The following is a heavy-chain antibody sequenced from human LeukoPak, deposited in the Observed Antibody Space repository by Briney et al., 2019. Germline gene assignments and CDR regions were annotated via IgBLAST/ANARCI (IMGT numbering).Heavy chain of an antibody. Sequence: LAGGSLRLSCAASGFTSSSYWMSWVHQAPGKGLEWVANIKQDGSEKYYVDSVKGRFTISRDNAKNSLYLQMNSLRAEDTAVYYCARYCSSTSCYSDWFDPWGQGTLVTVSS. CDR1: GFTSSSYW. CDR3: ARYCSSTSCYSDWFDP. J-gene: IGHJ5*02. V-gene: IGHV3-7*03. CDR2: IKQDGSEK. D-gene: IGHD2-2*01.